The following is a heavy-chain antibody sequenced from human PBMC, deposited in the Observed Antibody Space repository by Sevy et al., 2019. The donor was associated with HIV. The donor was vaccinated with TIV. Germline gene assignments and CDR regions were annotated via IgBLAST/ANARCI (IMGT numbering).Heavy chain of an antibody. CDR3: ARVHSGYDYSYYYYMDV. D-gene: IGHD5-12*01. CDR2: IYYSGST. J-gene: IGHJ6*03. CDR1: GGSISSGGYY. Sequence: SETLSLTCTVSGGSISSGGYYWSWIRQHPGKGLEWIGYIYYSGSTYYNPSLKSRVTISVDTSKNQFSLKLSSVTAADTAEYYCARVHSGYDYSYYYYMDVWGKGTTVTVSS. V-gene: IGHV4-31*03.